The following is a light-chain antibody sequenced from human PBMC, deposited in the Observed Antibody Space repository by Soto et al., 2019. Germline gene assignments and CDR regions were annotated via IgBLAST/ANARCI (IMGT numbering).Light chain of an antibody. CDR2: EVT. Sequence: QSVLAQPASVSGSPGQSITISCTGTSGDIGRYNYVSWYQQYPGKAPKVVIYEVTNRPSGVSNRFSGSKSGMTASLTISGLQAEDEAKYYCTSYTTSATGVFGAGTKVTVL. J-gene: IGLJ3*02. V-gene: IGLV2-14*01. CDR1: SGDIGRYNY. CDR3: TSYTTSATGV.